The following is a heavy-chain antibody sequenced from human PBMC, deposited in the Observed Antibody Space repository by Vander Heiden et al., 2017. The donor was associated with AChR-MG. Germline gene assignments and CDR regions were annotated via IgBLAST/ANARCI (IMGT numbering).Heavy chain of an antibody. J-gene: IGHJ4*02. D-gene: IGHD3-16*01. CDR3: AKVGGAFYFDD. CDR2: ISGSGVNT. CDR1: GLHFSNFA. V-gene: IGHV3-23*01. Sequence: EVQLLESGGGMRQPGGSLRLSCAVAGLHFSNFAMNWGRQVPGKGLEWVSGISGSGVNTWYSDSVKGRFTITRDNSNNTLHLQMNSLRVDDTAVYYCAKVGGAFYFDDWGQGTLAIVSS.